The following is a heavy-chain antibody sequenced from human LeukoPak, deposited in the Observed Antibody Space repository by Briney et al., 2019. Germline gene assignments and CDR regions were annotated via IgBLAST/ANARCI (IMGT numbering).Heavy chain of an antibody. CDR1: GFTFSSNV. D-gene: IGHD3-22*01. CDR2: IWYDGSNK. J-gene: IGHJ3*02. CDR3: AAYYDSSGYYPTDDAFDI. Sequence: GGSLRLSCAASGFTFSSNVMIWVRQAPGKGLEWVAVIWYDGSNKYYADSVKGRFTISRDNSKNTLYLQMNSLRAEDTAVYYCAAYYDSSGYYPTDDAFDIWGQGTMVTVSS. V-gene: IGHV3-33*08.